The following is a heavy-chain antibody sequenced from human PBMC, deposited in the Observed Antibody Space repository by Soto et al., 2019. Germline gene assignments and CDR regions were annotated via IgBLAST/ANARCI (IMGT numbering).Heavy chain of an antibody. CDR3: ARSGIAVAGPIRTFDY. CDR2: ISAYNGNT. D-gene: IGHD6-19*01. Sequence: GASVKVSCKASGYTFTSYGTSWVRQAPGQGLEWMGWISAYNGNTNYAQKLQGRVTMTTDTSTSTAYMELRSLRSDDTAVYYCARSGIAVAGPIRTFDYWGQGTLVTVSS. CDR1: GYTFTSYG. V-gene: IGHV1-18*01. J-gene: IGHJ4*02.